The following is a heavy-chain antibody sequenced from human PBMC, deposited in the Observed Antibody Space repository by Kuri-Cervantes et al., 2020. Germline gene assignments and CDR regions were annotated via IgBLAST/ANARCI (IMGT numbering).Heavy chain of an antibody. Sequence: LSLTCSAFGFSFSSYGMPWVRQAPGKGLESVAVIAYDGSNKYYADSVTGRFTISRDNSKHTLYLQMNSLRAEDTAVYYCARGITIFYYYGMDVWGQGTTVTVSS. CDR2: IAYDGSNK. CDR3: ARGITIFYYYGMDV. D-gene: IGHD3-9*01. V-gene: IGHV3-30*03. J-gene: IGHJ6*02. CDR1: GFSFSSYG.